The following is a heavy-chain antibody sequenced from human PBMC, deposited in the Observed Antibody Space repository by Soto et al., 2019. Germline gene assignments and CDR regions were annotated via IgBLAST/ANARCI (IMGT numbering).Heavy chain of an antibody. J-gene: IGHJ4*02. V-gene: IGHV3-7*01. CDR2: IKEDGSEK. D-gene: IGHD5-18*01. CDR3: ARDQPGYSYGYGLGY. CDR1: GIIFSTYW. Sequence: GGSLRLSCEASGIIFSTYWMSWVRQAPGKGLEWVANIKEDGSEKYYVDSVRGRFTISRDNAKNSLYLQMNSLRAEDTAVYYCARDQPGYSYGYGLGYWGQGTLVTVSS.